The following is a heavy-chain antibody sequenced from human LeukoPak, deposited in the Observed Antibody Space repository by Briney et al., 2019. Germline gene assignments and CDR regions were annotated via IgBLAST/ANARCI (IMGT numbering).Heavy chain of an antibody. CDR3: ARAYYYGSGSYYMDY. CDR2: INAGNGNT. D-gene: IGHD3-10*01. CDR1: GYTFTSYA. Sequence: ASVKVSCKASGYTFTSYAMHWVRQAPGQRLEWMGWINAGNGNTKYSQKFQGRVTITRDTSASTAYMELSSLRSEDTAVYYCARAYYYGSGSYYMDYWGQGTLVTVSS. J-gene: IGHJ4*02. V-gene: IGHV1-3*01.